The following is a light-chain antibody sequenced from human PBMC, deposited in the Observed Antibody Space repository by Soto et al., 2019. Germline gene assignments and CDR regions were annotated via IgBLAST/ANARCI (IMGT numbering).Light chain of an antibody. CDR3: QQYTDSPRT. CDR1: QSVSSY. CDR2: GAS. Sequence: EIVLTQSPGTLSLSPGEKATLSCRASQSVSSYLAWYQQKPGQAPRLLIYGASIRITGIPDRFSGVGSETDFTLTISSLDPDDFAVYYCQQYTDSPRTFGQGTKVEIK. V-gene: IGKV3-20*01. J-gene: IGKJ1*01.